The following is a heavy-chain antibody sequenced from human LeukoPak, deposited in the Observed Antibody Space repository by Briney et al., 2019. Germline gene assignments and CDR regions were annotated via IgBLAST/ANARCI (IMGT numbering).Heavy chain of an antibody. D-gene: IGHD5-12*01. V-gene: IGHV4-39*01. CDR1: GGSISSSNYY. J-gene: IGHJ4*02. CDR3: ARVRFGYKSGYDFGYYYFDY. Sequence: SETLSLTCTVSGGSISSSNYYWGWIRQPPGKGLEWIGSIYYSGSTYYNPSLKSRVTISVDTSKNQFSLKLRSVTAADTAVYYCARVRFGYKSGYDFGYYYFDYWGQGTLVTVSS. CDR2: IYYSGST.